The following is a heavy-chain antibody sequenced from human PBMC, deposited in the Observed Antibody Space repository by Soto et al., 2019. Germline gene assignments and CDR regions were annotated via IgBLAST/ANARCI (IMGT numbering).Heavy chain of an antibody. CDR2: INSDGSST. CDR1: GFTFSSYW. V-gene: IGHV3-74*01. Sequence: GGSLRLSCAASGFTFSSYWMHWVRQAPGKGLVWVSRINSDGSSTSYADSVKGRFTISRDNAKNTLYLQMNSLRAEDTAVYYCARDLGEYVVATILDYWGQGTLVTVSS. J-gene: IGHJ4*02. CDR3: ARDLGEYVVATILDY. D-gene: IGHD5-12*01.